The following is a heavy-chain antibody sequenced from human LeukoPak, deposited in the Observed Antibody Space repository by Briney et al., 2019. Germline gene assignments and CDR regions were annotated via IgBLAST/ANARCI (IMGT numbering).Heavy chain of an antibody. CDR3: ARADYDFWSGTKYGMDV. Sequence: ASVKVSCKASGYTFTSYDINWVRQATGQGLEWMGWMNPNSGNTGYAQKFQGRVIMTRNTSISTAYMELSSLRSEDTAVYYCARADYDFWSGTKYGMDVWGQGTTVTVSS. V-gene: IGHV1-8*01. D-gene: IGHD3-3*01. CDR1: GYTFTSYD. CDR2: MNPNSGNT. J-gene: IGHJ6*02.